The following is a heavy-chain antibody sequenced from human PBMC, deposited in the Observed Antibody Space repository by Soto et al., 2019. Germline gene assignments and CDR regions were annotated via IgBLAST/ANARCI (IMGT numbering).Heavy chain of an antibody. V-gene: IGHV4-31*03. D-gene: IGHD3-22*01. CDR1: GGSISSGGYY. J-gene: IGHJ3*02. CDR3: ARDLRGHYYDSSGYYLHGAFDI. Sequence: QVQLQESGPGLVKPSQTLSLTCTVSGGSISSGGYYWSWIRQHPGKGLEWIGYIHYSGSTYYNPSLEWRVTISGDTSKNQFSLKLSSVIGADAAVYYCARDLRGHYYDSSGYYLHGAFDIWGQGTMVSVSS. CDR2: IHYSGST.